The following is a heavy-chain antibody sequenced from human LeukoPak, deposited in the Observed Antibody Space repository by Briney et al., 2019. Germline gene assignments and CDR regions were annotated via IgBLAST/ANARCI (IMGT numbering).Heavy chain of an antibody. CDR2: IYSGGST. V-gene: IGHV3-53*01. CDR3: ARSVMVDYYFDY. CDR1: GFSVSSNY. Sequence: GGSLRLSCEASGFSVSSNYMTWVRQAPGKGLEWVSVIYSGGSTYYADSVKGRFTISRDNSKNTLYLQMNSLRAEDTAVYYCARSVMVDYYFDYWGQGTLVTVSS. D-gene: IGHD2-21*01. J-gene: IGHJ4*02.